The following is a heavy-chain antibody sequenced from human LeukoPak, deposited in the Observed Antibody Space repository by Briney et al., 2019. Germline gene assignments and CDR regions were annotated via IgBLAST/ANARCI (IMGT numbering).Heavy chain of an antibody. J-gene: IGHJ5*02. CDR3: ARDLSSDYDFWSGKLYNWFDP. Sequence: SETLSLTCTVYGGSISCYYWSWIRQPAGKGLEWIVRIYTSGSTNYNPSLKSRVTMSVDTSKNQFSLKLSSVTAADTAVYYCARDLSSDYDFWSGKLYNWFDPWGQGTLVTVSS. CDR1: GGSISCYY. D-gene: IGHD3-3*01. CDR2: IYTSGST. V-gene: IGHV4-4*07.